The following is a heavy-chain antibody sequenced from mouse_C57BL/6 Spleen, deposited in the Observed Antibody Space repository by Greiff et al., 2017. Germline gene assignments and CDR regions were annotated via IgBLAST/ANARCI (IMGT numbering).Heavy chain of an antibody. CDR2: INPSNGGT. Sequence: QVQLQQPGTELVKPGASVKLSCKASGYTFTSYWMHWVKQTPGQGLEWIGNINPSNGGTNYNEKFKSKATLTVDKSSSTAYMQLSSQTSENSEVYCYARGAYYDYDYWGQGTTLTVSS. D-gene: IGHD2-4*01. CDR3: ARGAYYDYDY. CDR1: GYTFTSYW. J-gene: IGHJ2*01. V-gene: IGHV1-53*01.